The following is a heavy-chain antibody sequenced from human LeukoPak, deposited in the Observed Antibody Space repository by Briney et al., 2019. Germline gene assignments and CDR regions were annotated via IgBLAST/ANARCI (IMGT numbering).Heavy chain of an antibody. D-gene: IGHD3-22*01. V-gene: IGHV3-74*01. Sequence: GGSLRLSCVASGFTFNTAWMHWARQTPGKGLVWVSHIDGDGRGITYADDVKGRFTISRDNAKNSLYLQMNSLRAEDTAVYYCARELVYDSRYGMDVWGQGTTVTVSS. CDR1: GFTFNTAW. CDR3: ARELVYDSRYGMDV. J-gene: IGHJ6*02. CDR2: IDGDGRGI.